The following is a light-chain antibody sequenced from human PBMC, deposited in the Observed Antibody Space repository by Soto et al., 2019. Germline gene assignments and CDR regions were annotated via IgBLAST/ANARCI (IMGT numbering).Light chain of an antibody. CDR2: LNSDGSH. CDR1: SGHSSYA. J-gene: IGLJ1*01. V-gene: IGLV4-69*01. Sequence: QSVLTQSPSASASLGASVKLTCTLSSGHSSYAIAWHQQQPEKGPRYVMKLNSDGSHSKGDGIPDRFSGSSSGAERYLTISSLQSEDEADYCQTWGPGIHYVFGTGTKLTVL. CDR3: QTWGPGIHYV.